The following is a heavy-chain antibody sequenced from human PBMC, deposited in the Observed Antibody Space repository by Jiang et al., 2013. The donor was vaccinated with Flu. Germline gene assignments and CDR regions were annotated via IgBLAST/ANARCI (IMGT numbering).Heavy chain of an antibody. CDR2: IYYSGNT. V-gene: IGHV4-31*03. J-gene: IGHJ4*02. CDR3: ARLTRPGMVRGIIITEYYFDF. D-gene: IGHD3-10*01. CDR1: GASINSDGYY. Sequence: GPGLVEPSQTLSLSCTVSGASINSDGYYWSWIRQHPGKGLECIGYIYYSGNTYYNPSLKSRVTISVDTSKNQFSLKLSSVTAADTAVYYCARLTRPGMVRGIIITEYYFDFWGQGTLVTVSS.